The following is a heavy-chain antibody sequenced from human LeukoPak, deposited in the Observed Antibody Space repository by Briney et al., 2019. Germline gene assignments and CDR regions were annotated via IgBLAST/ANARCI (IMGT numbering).Heavy chain of an antibody. CDR3: ARERATRGFDP. V-gene: IGHV4-34*01. CDR1: GGSFSGYY. D-gene: IGHD5-12*01. CDR2: INHSGST. Sequence: PSETLSLTCAVYGGSFSGYYWSWIRQPPGKGLEWIGEINHSGSTNYNPSLKSRVTISVDTSKNQFSLKLSSVTAADTAVYYCARERATRGFDPWGQGTLVTVSS. J-gene: IGHJ5*02.